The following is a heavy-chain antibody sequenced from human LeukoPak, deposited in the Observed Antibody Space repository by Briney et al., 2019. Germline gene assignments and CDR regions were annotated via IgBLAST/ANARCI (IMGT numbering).Heavy chain of an antibody. CDR1: GGSVNNYY. CDR3: ARGPTLTTDY. V-gene: IGHV4-59*02. J-gene: IGHJ4*02. D-gene: IGHD1-1*01. Sequence: SETLSLTCTVSGGSVNNYYWNWIRQPPGKGLEWIGYISSSGTTNYNPSLKSRVTMSVDTSKSQFSLKLSSVTAADTAVYYCARGPTLTTDYWGQGTLVTVSS. CDR2: ISSSGTT.